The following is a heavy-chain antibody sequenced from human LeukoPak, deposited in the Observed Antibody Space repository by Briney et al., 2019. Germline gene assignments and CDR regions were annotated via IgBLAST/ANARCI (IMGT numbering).Heavy chain of an antibody. J-gene: IGHJ4*02. CDR1: GFTFSSYW. V-gene: IGHV3-7*01. Sequence: GGSLRLSCAASGFTFSSYWMSWVRQAPRKRVWRVSNIKEDEDERYYVDSVKGRSTISRDNAQNVLYLHMNSLRAEDTAVYYCARDGPRGESDYWGQGTLVTVPS. CDR3: ARDGPRGESDY. CDR2: IKEDEDER. D-gene: IGHD3-16*01.